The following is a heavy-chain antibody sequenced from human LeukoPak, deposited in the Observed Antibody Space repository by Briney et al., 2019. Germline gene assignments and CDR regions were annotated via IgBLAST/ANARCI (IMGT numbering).Heavy chain of an antibody. CDR1: GGSISSYY. CDR3: ARHRVVYYDSSGYYCPRWDFDL. V-gene: IGHV4-59*08. J-gene: IGHJ2*01. D-gene: IGHD3-22*01. Sequence: SETLSLTCTVSGGSISSYYWSWIRQPPGKGLEWIGYIYYSGSTNYNPSLKSRVTISVDTSKNQFSLKLSPMTAADTAVYYSARHRVVYYDSSGYYCPRWDFDLWGRGTMVTVSS. CDR2: IYYSGST.